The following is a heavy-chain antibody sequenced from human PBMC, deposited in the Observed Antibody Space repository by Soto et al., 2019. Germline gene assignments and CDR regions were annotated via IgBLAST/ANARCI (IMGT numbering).Heavy chain of an antibody. V-gene: IGHV3-30-3*01. CDR3: ARDQDKFDY. CDR2: IPYDGSNT. CDR1: GFTSSSYS. Sequence: PGGCLRLSCAASGFTSSSYSMHWVRHAADKLLGWVAFIPYDGSNTYYGDSVEGRSSLSRDNSKNTLYLQMNSQRAADTAVYYCARDQDKFDYWG. J-gene: IGHJ4*01.